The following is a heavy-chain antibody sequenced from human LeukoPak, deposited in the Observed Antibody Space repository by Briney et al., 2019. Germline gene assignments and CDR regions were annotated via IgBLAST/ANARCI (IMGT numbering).Heavy chain of an antibody. Sequence: SETLSLTCTVSGDSVRTSNSYWSWIRQPPGKGLEWIGYIYYSGSTNYNPSLKSRVTISVDTSKNQFSLKLSSVTAADTAVYYCARAYPFYCSGGSCSPYYFDYWGQGTLVTVSS. J-gene: IGHJ4*02. CDR3: ARAYPFYCSGGSCSPYYFDY. CDR1: GDSVRTSNSY. V-gene: IGHV4-61*01. D-gene: IGHD2-15*01. CDR2: IYYSGST.